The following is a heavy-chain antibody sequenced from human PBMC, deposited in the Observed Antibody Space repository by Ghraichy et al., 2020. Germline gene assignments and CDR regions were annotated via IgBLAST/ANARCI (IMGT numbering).Heavy chain of an antibody. Sequence: GGSLRLSCVGSGFIFSGQWMHWVRQAPGKGLEWVSRIYSDGSGVGYADSVKGRFTITRDNAKNTLFLQMNSLRAEDTAIYFCSRQLGCSGEYCGQGTLVTVSS. CDR1: GFIFSGQW. V-gene: IGHV3-74*01. CDR3: SRQLGCSGEY. D-gene: IGHD1-1*01. J-gene: IGHJ4*02. CDR2: IYSDGSGV.